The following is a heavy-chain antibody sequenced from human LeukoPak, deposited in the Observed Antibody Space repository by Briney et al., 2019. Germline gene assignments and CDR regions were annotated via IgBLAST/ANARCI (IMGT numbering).Heavy chain of an antibody. J-gene: IGHJ4*02. CDR1: GFTFSSYW. V-gene: IGHV3-7*03. Sequence: PGGSLRLSCAASGFTFSSYWMSWVRQAPGKGLEWVANIKQDGSEKYYVDSVKGRFTISRDNAKNTLYLQMNSLRAEDTAVYYCANEAFDSSGYYYFDYWGQGTLATVSS. D-gene: IGHD3-22*01. CDR3: ANEAFDSSGYYYFDY. CDR2: IKQDGSEK.